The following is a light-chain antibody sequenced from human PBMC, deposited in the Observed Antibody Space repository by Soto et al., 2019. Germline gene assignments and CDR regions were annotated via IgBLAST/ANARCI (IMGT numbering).Light chain of an antibody. CDR1: SSDVGSYNC. CDR3: NSYTSSSTYV. Sequence: QSVLTQPASVSGSPGQSITISCTGTSSDVGSYNCVSWYQQHPGKAPKLMIYEVSNRPSGVPDRFSGSKSGNTASLTISGLQAEDEADYYCNSYTSSSTYVFGTGTKVTVL. V-gene: IGLV2-18*02. J-gene: IGLJ1*01. CDR2: EVS.